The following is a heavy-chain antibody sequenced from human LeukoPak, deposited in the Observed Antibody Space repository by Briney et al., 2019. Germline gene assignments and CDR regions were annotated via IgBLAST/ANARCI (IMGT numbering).Heavy chain of an antibody. V-gene: IGHV3-74*01. CDR2: INSDGSSI. CDR3: ARGTGYGVFDY. J-gene: IGHJ4*02. D-gene: IGHD1-14*01. CDR1: GFTFSSYW. Sequence: GGSLRLSCAASGFTFSSYWMHWVRQAPGKGLVWDSRINSDGSSISYADSVKGRLTISRDNAKNTLYLQMNSLRAEDTAVYYCARGTGYGVFDYWGQGTLVTVSS.